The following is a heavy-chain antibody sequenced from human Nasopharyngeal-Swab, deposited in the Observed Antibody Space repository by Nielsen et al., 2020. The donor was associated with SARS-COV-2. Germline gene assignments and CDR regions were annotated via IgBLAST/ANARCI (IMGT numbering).Heavy chain of an antibody. CDR3: ARDRSGLWGGSLDY. Sequence: SVKVSCKASGYTFTAYYMHWVRQAPGQGLEWMGWINPNSGGTNYAQKFQGRVTMTRDTSISTAYMELSRLRSDDTAVYYCARDRSGLWGGSLDYWGQGTLVTVSS. D-gene: IGHD2-15*01. V-gene: IGHV1-2*02. J-gene: IGHJ4*02. CDR2: INPNSGGT. CDR1: GYTFTAYY.